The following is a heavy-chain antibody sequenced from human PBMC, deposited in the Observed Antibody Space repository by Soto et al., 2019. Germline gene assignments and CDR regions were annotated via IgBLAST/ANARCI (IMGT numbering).Heavy chain of an antibody. D-gene: IGHD3-3*01. CDR1: GFTFSSYA. V-gene: IGHV3-23*01. CDR2: ISDSGGST. CDR3: AKDFRPDGRYDLDY. J-gene: IGHJ4*02. Sequence: GGSLRLSCAVSGFTFSSYAMSWVRQAPRKGLEWVSAISDSGGSTYYADTVKGRFTVSRDNSKNTLYLQMNNLRAEDTAIYYCAKDFRPDGRYDLDYWGQGTLVTVSS.